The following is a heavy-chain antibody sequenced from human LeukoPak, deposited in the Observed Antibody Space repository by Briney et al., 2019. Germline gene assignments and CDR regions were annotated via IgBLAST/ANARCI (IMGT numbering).Heavy chain of an antibody. CDR2: IYYSGST. V-gene: IGHV4-59*11. D-gene: IGHD4-23*01. Sequence: SETLSLTCTVSGDSISSHYWSWIRQPPGKGLEWIGYIYYSGSTNYNPSLKSRVTISVDTSKNQFSLKLSSVTAADTAVYYCARGVTTVVTPRVAFDIWGQGTMVTVSS. J-gene: IGHJ3*02. CDR1: GDSISSHY. CDR3: ARGVTTVVTPRVAFDI.